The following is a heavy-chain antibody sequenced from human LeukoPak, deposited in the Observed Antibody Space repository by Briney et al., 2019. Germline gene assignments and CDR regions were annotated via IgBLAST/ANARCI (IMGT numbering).Heavy chain of an antibody. D-gene: IGHD4-23*01. CDR3: ARDGGVYGGNSYYYYYYGMDV. CDR2: ICYDGSNK. Sequence: GGSLRLSCAASGFTFSSYGMHWVRQAPGKGLEWVAVICYDGSNKYYADSVKGRFTISRDNSKNTLYLQMNSLRAEDTAVYYCARDGGVYGGNSYYYYYYGMDVWGQGTTVTVSS. J-gene: IGHJ6*02. CDR1: GFTFSSYG. V-gene: IGHV3-33*01.